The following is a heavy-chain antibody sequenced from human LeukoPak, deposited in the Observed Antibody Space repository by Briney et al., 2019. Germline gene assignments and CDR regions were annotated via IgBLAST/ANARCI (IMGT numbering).Heavy chain of an antibody. CDR3: ARDSSGYYLP. CDR1: GHTFTSYY. V-gene: IGHV1-46*01. J-gene: IGHJ5*02. CDR2: INPSGGST. Sequence: GASVKVSCKASGHTFTSYYMHWLRQAPGQGLEWMGIINPSGGSTSYAQRFQGRVTMTRDTSTSTVYMELSSLRSEDTAVYYCARDSSGYYLPWGQGTLVTVSS. D-gene: IGHD3-22*01.